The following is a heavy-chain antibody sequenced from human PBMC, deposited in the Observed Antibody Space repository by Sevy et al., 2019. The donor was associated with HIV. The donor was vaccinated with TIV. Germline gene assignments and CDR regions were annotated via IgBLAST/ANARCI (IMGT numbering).Heavy chain of an antibody. CDR1: GYTFTSYY. Sequence: ASVKVSCKASGYTFTSYYMHWVRQAPGQGLEWMGIINPSGGSTSYAQKFQGRVTMTRDTSTSTVYMELCSLSSEAPAVYYCVSPWRSFSAFYVWGQGTMVTVSS. V-gene: IGHV1-46*01. CDR2: INPSGGST. J-gene: IGHJ3*01. CDR3: VSPWRSFSAFYV. D-gene: IGHD1-26*01.